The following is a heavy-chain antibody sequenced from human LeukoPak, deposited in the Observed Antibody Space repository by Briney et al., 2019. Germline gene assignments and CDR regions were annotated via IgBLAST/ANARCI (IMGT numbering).Heavy chain of an antibody. D-gene: IGHD6-13*01. CDR2: IDWDDDK. Sequence: SGPALVKPTQTLTLTCTFSGFSLSTSGMRVSWIRQPPGKALEWLARIDWDDDKFYSTSLKTRLTISKDTSKDQVVLTMTNMDPVDTATYYCARMGAGGTVDYFDYWGQGTLVTVSS. CDR3: ARMGAGGTVDYFDY. V-gene: IGHV2-70*04. CDR1: GFSLSTSGMR. J-gene: IGHJ4*02.